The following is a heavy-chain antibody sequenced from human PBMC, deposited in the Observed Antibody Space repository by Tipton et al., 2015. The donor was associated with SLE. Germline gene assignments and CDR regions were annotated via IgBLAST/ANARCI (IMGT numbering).Heavy chain of an antibody. CDR1: GYSISSGYY. V-gene: IGHV4-38-2*01. J-gene: IGHJ3*02. Sequence: GLVKPSETLSLTCVVSGYSISSGYYWGWIRQPPGKGLEWIGGVFHSGSTHFNPSLRSRVTISADTSKNQFSLKLSSVTAADSAVYYCARTSYIAAAVDAFDIWGRGTMVTVSS. CDR3: ARTSYIAAAVDAFDI. D-gene: IGHD6-13*01. CDR2: VFHSGST.